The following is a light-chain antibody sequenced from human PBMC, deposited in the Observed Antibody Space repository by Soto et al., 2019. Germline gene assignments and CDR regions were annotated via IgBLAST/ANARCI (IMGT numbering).Light chain of an antibody. V-gene: IGKV3-11*01. CDR2: VAS. CDR3: QQRSNWPPEVT. Sequence: EIVLTQSPDTMSLSPGERATLSCRASQSVGSSLAWYQRKPGQAPRLLIYVASNRATGNPARFSGSGSGTDCTLTISSLEPEDFAVYSGQQRSNWPPEVTFGPGTKVDIK. J-gene: IGKJ3*01. CDR1: QSVGSS.